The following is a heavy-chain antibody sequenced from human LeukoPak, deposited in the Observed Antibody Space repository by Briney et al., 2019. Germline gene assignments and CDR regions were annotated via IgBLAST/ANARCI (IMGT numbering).Heavy chain of an antibody. Sequence: SETLSLTCTVSGGSISSNDYYWDWIRQPPGMGLEYIGSIYYSGNTYYNPSLKSRVTISVDTSKNQFSLKLSSVTAADTAVYYCARRSYYDSSGYPLTFDPWGQGTLVTVSS. V-gene: IGHV4-39*01. D-gene: IGHD3-22*01. CDR1: GGSISSNDYY. J-gene: IGHJ5*02. CDR3: ARRSYYDSSGYPLTFDP. CDR2: IYYSGNT.